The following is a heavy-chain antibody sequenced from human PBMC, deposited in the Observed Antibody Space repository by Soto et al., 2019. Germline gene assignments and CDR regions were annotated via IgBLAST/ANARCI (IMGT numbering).Heavy chain of an antibody. Sequence: QVQLVQSGAEVKKPGASVKVSCKASGYTFTSYGISWVRQAPGQGLEWMGWISAYNGNTNYAQKLQGRVTMTTDTSTSTAYMELRSLRSDDTVVYYCARVRLDCSSTSCYELDYWGQGTLVTVSS. V-gene: IGHV1-18*01. CDR2: ISAYNGNT. D-gene: IGHD2-2*01. J-gene: IGHJ4*02. CDR1: GYTFTSYG. CDR3: ARVRLDCSSTSCYELDY.